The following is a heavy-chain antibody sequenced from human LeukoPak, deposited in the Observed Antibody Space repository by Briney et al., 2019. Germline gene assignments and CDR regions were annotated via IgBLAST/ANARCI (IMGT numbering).Heavy chain of an antibody. V-gene: IGHV3-7*01. Sequence: PGGSLRLSCAASGFTFSSYWMSWVRQAPGKGLEWVANIKKDGSEKYYVDSVKGRFTISRDNAKTSLYLQMNSLRAEDTAVYYCARNQYYYDSSGYYLYYFDYWGQGTLVTVSS. CDR3: ARNQYYYDSSGYYLYYFDY. D-gene: IGHD3-22*01. CDR1: GFTFSSYW. CDR2: IKKDGSEK. J-gene: IGHJ4*02.